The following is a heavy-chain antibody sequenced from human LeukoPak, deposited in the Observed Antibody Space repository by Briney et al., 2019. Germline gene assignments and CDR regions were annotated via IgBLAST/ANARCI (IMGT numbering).Heavy chain of an antibody. CDR3: ARYYGSGSYYTLDY. Sequence: SETLSLTCTVPGGSISSYYWSWIRQPPGKGLEWIGYIYYSGSTNYNPSLKSRVTISVDTSKNQFSLKLSSVTAADTAVYYCARYYGSGSYYTLDYWGQGTLVTVSS. CDR1: GGSISSYY. J-gene: IGHJ4*02. CDR2: IYYSGST. D-gene: IGHD3-10*01. V-gene: IGHV4-59*08.